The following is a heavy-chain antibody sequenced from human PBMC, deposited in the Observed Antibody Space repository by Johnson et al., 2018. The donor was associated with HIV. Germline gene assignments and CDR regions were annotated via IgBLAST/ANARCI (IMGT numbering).Heavy chain of an antibody. CDR1: GFTFDDYA. J-gene: IGHJ3*02. CDR2: IRWDGAIT. V-gene: IGHV3-43D*03. Sequence: QLVESGGAVVQPGGSLRLSCAASGFTFDDYAMHWVRQAPGNGLEWVSLIRWDGAITSYVDSVKGRFTISRDNSRNSLFLQMNSLRAEDTAVYYCAREFVGYNGFDIWGQGTMVTVSS. CDR3: AREFVGYNGFDI. D-gene: IGHD5-24*01.